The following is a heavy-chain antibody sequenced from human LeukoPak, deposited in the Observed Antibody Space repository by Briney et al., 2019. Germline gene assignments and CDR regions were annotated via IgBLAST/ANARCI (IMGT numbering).Heavy chain of an antibody. Sequence: QPGGSLILSCAASGFILRSSEMNWVRQAPGKGPEWVAHINSADNVEYYNDSGRGGFTMSRKNAKDLLYLKKNSLRDEDTAVYYCARDTVNGPFVISLDLWGQGVLVTVSS. D-gene: IGHD2-8*01. CDR3: ARDTVNGPFVISLDL. V-gene: IGHV3-48*03. CDR1: GFILRSSE. J-gene: IGHJ5*02. CDR2: INSADNVE.